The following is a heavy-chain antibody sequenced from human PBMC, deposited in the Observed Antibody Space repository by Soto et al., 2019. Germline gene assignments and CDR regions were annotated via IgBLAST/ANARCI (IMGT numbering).Heavy chain of an antibody. CDR2: FYKNGNP. D-gene: IGHD2-2*01. Sequence: SETLSLTCTVSGGSISGYSWRWIRQPPRKGPEWIGYFYKNGNPNYNPSPKSRVTILVDTSKSQLSLKLTSVTAADTAVYYCARGKPNCSGTRCYVDDWGQGALVTVS. V-gene: IGHV4-59*01. CDR3: ARGKPNCSGTRCYVDD. J-gene: IGHJ4*02. CDR1: GGSISGYS.